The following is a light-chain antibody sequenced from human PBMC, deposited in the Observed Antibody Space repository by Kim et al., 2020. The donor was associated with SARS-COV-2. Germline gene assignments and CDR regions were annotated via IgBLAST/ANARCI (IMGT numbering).Light chain of an antibody. CDR3: QLEHYCRA. J-gene: IGKJ5*01. V-gene: IGKV3-15*01. CDR2: GAS. CDR1: ESVSSN. Sequence: CVSAGERPTPSCRDSESVSSNLCWHQQKPSQPPWFLIYGASTRPACHPDRLSGSGCEREFTLTTSSLLSNVCATYFCQLEHYCRAFGQRTRLEIK.